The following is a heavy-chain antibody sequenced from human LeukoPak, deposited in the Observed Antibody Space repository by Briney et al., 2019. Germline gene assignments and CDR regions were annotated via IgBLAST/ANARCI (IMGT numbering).Heavy chain of an antibody. J-gene: IGHJ4*02. Sequence: GGSLRLSCAASGFSFCSYWMSWVRQAPGQGLEWVANIKQDGSESYYVGSVKGRFTISRDNAKNSLYLQMNSLRAEDTAVYYCAKDSYSKGDYWGQGTLVTVSS. CDR1: GFSFCSYW. V-gene: IGHV3-7*05. D-gene: IGHD4-11*01. CDR3: AKDSYSKGDY. CDR2: IKQDGSES.